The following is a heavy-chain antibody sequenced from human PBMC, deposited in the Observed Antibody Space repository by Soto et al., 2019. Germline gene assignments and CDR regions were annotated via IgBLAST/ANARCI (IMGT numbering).Heavy chain of an antibody. Sequence: QVQLVESGGGLVKPGGSLRLSCAASGFTFSDYYMSWIRQAPGKGLEWVSYISSSGSTIYYADSVKGRFTISRDKAKHSMYLQMNSLRAEDTAVYYCARGTPAEVRGEDNWFDPWGQGTLVTVSS. D-gene: IGHD3-10*01. V-gene: IGHV3-11*01. CDR1: GFTFSDYY. CDR2: ISSSGSTI. CDR3: ARGTPAEVRGEDNWFDP. J-gene: IGHJ5*02.